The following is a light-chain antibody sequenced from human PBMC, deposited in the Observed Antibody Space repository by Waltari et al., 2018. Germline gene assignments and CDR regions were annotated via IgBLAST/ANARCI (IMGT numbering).Light chain of an antibody. J-gene: IGLJ3*02. Sequence: QSVLTQPPSVSGAPGQRVTISCTGSGPNSGPDHGAHWYQQLPRAAPKPLIYGSTSRPLGVPARFFGSTSGTSASLAITGLQAEDEADYYCQSYDTSLSVVFGGGTKLTVL. CDR2: GST. CDR3: QSYDTSLSVV. CDR1: GPNSGPDHG. V-gene: IGLV1-40*01.